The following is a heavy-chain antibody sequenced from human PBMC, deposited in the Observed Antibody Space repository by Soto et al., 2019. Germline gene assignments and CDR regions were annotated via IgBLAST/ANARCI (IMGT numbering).Heavy chain of an antibody. CDR1: GGSIGSGGYY. Sequence: SETLSLTCTVSGGSIGSGGYYWSWIRQHPGKGLEWIGYIYYSGSTYYNPSLKSRVTISVDTSKNQFSLKLSSVTAADTAVYYCARADTFGGVIVAFDYWGQGTLVTVSS. CDR3: ARADTFGGVIVAFDY. J-gene: IGHJ4*02. D-gene: IGHD3-16*02. V-gene: IGHV4-31*03. CDR2: IYYSGST.